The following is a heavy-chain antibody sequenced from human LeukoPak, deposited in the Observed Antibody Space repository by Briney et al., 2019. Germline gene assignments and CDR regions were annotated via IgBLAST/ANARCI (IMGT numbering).Heavy chain of an antibody. CDR3: ARRSPTVAYGDAFDI. V-gene: IGHV4-59*08. D-gene: IGHD4-17*01. CDR2: IHYSGST. CDR1: GGSISSYY. Sequence: PSETLSLACTVSGGSISSYYWSWIRQPPGKGLEWIGYIHYSGSTKYNPSLNSRVTISVDTSKNQFSPTLSSVTAADTAVYFCARRSPTVAYGDAFDIWGQGTMVTVSS. J-gene: IGHJ3*02.